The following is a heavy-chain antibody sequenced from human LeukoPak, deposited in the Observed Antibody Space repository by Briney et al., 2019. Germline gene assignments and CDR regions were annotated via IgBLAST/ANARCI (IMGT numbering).Heavy chain of an antibody. D-gene: IGHD4-23*01. V-gene: IGHV1-2*02. J-gene: IGHJ4*02. Sequence: AASVKVSCKASGFTFTGHYIHWVRQAPGQGLEWMGYINPHSGGTNSPQKFQGRLTLTTDTSISAAYMELSSLISDDTAMYYCVREGNEVLTKDFDSWGQGTLVTVSS. CDR1: GFTFTGHY. CDR3: VREGNEVLTKDFDS. CDR2: INPHSGGT.